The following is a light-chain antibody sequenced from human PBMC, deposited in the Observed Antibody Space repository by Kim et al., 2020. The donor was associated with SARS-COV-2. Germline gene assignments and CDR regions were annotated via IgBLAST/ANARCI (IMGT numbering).Light chain of an antibody. J-gene: IGKJ5*01. V-gene: IGKV1-17*01. CDR2: GAS. Sequence: ASVGDRVTITCRESQDIRNDLGWYQQNTGRAPKRLIYGASSLQSGVPSRFSGSGSGTEFTLTIRSVQPEDFATYFCLQHSTYPITLGQGTRLEI. CDR1: QDIRND. CDR3: LQHSTYPIT.